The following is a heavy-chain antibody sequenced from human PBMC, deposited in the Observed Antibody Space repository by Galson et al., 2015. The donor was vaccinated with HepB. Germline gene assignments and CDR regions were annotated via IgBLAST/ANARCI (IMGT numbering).Heavy chain of an antibody. CDR1: GFTFSNAW. D-gene: IGHD2-21*02. CDR2: IKSKTDGGTT. V-gene: IGHV3-15*01. J-gene: IGHJ6*02. CDR3: TTQRLPPFYYYYGMDV. Sequence: SLRLSCAASGFTFSNAWMSWVRQAPGKGLEWVGRIKSKTDGGTTDYAAPVKGRFTISRDDSKNTLYLQMNSLKTEDIAVYYCTTQRLPPFYYYYGMDVWGQGTTVTVSS.